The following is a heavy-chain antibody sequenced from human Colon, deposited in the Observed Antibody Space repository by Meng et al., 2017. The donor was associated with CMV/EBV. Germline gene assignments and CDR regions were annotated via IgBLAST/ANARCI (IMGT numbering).Heavy chain of an antibody. J-gene: IGHJ4*02. CDR3: VKARTPDGLFEFDF. D-gene: IGHD1-14*01. Sequence: GESLKISCSASGFTFSTYSINWVRQAPGKGLEWVSIIYGSGSTTIYAASVQGRFTIPRDNSRNVVYLQMNSLRADASGIYYCVKARTPDGLFEFDFWGQGTPVTVSS. V-gene: IGHV3-23*03. CDR2: IYGSGSTT. CDR1: GFTFSTYS.